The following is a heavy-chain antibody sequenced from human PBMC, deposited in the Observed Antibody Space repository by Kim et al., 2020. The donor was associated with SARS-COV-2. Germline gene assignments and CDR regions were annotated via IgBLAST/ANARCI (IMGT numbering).Heavy chain of an antibody. J-gene: IGHJ6*03. V-gene: IGHV1-8*01. D-gene: IGHD6-6*01. Sequence: ASVKVSCKASGYTFTSYDINWVRQATGQGLEWMGWMNPNSGNTGYAQKFQGRVTMTRNTSISTAYMELSSLRSEDTAVYYCAQSRVVNHPYYYYYMDVWGKGTTVTVSS. CDR3: AQSRVVNHPYYYYYMDV. CDR2: MNPNSGNT. CDR1: GYTFTSYD.